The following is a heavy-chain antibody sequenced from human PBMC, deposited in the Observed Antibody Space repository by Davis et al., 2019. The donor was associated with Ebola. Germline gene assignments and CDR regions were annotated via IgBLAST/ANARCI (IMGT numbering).Heavy chain of an antibody. V-gene: IGHV4-39*01. CDR3: ARRGTFGGVIFRNCFDY. CDR2: IYYSGNT. CDR1: GGSISSSSYY. J-gene: IGHJ4*02. D-gene: IGHD3-16*02. Sequence: SETLSLTCTVSGGSISSSSYYWGWIRQPPGKGLEWIGSIYYSGNTYYNPSLKSRVTISVDTSKNQFSLKVNSVTAADTAVYYCARRGTFGGVIFRNCFDYWGRGTLVTVSS.